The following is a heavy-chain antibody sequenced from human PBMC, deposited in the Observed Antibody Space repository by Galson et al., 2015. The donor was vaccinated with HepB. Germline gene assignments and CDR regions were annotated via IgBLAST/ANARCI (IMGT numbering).Heavy chain of an antibody. V-gene: IGHV4-59*01. CDR2: IFYSGST. D-gene: IGHD5-18*01. CDR3: ARGRGYDDY. CDR1: GGSIINYY. Sequence: SETLSLTCTVSGGSIINYYWRWIRQPPGKGLEWIGYIFYSGSTTYNPSLNSRVTISVDTSKNQFSLKLSSVTAADTAVYYCARGRGYDDYWGQGTLVTVSS. J-gene: IGHJ4*02.